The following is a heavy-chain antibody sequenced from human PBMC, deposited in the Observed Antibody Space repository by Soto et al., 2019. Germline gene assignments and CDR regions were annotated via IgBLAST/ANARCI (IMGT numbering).Heavy chain of an antibody. V-gene: IGHV3-21*06. CDR3: ARESEDLTSNFDY. CDR2: ISSITNYI. Sequence: GGSLRLACVASGITFRSRAMNWVRQAPGKGLEWGSSISSITNYIYYGDSMKGRFTISRDNAKNSLYLEMNSLRAEDTAVYYCARESEDLTSNFDYWGQGTLVTVSS. J-gene: IGHJ4*02. CDR1: GITFRSRA.